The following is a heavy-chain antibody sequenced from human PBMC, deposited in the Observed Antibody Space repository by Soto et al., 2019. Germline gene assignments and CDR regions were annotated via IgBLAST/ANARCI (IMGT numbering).Heavy chain of an antibody. D-gene: IGHD3-10*01. Sequence: GGSLRLSCAASGFTFSSYTMNWVRQALGKGLEWVSSISSGSSYIYYADSVKGRFTISRDNAKNSLFLQMNSLRAEDTAVYYCARDILSGGAYPDYWGQGTKVTSPQ. CDR1: GFTFSSYT. CDR3: ARDILSGGAYPDY. J-gene: IGHJ4*02. CDR2: ISSGSSYI. V-gene: IGHV3-21*01.